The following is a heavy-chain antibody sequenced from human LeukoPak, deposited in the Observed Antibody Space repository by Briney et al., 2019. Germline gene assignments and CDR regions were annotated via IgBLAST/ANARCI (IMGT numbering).Heavy chain of an antibody. CDR1: GGTFSSYT. V-gene: IGHV1-69*02. D-gene: IGHD1-26*01. Sequence: SVKVSCKASGGTFSSYTISWVRQAPGQGLEWMGRIIPILGIANYAQKFQGRVTITADKSTSTAYMELSRLRSEDTAVYYCARGVGATSHWFDPWGQGTLVTVSS. CDR3: ARGVGATSHWFDP. CDR2: IIPILGIA. J-gene: IGHJ5*02.